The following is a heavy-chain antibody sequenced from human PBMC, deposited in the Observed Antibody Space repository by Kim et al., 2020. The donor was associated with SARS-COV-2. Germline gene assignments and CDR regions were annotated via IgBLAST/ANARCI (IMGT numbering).Heavy chain of an antibody. CDR2: NT. J-gene: IGHJ4*02. D-gene: IGHD3-16*01. V-gene: IGHV3-30*02. CDR3: GGGGGSLDS. Sequence: NTYYAVCVKGRFTISRDTSTNALYLQMDGRRVEDTAVYYCGGGGGSLDSWGQGTLVTVSS.